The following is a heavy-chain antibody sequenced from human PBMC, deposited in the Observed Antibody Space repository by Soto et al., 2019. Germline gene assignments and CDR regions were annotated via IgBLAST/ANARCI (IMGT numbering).Heavy chain of an antibody. J-gene: IGHJ3*02. Sequence: ASVKVSCKASGYTFTSYGISWVRQAPGQGLEWMGIINPSGGSTGYAQKFQGRATMSRDTSTSTVYMELSSLRSEDTAVYYCARDRSDDKVWGSYSLGHGAFDIWGQGTMVTVSS. CDR3: ARDRSDDKVWGSYSLGHGAFDI. CDR2: INPSGGST. CDR1: GYTFTSYG. V-gene: IGHV1-46*01. D-gene: IGHD3-16*01.